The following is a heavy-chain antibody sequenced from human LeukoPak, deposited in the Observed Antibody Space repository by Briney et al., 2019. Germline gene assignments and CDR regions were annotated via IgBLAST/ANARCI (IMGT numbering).Heavy chain of an antibody. V-gene: IGHV3-23*01. D-gene: IGHD6-19*01. J-gene: IGHJ4*02. CDR1: GFSFSSHA. Sequence: GGSLRLSCAASGFSFSSHAMSWVRQAPGKGLEWVSAISGSGGSTYYADSVKGRFTISRDNSKNTLYLQMNSLRAEDTAVYYCAKDAGIAVAGTYTFDYWGQGTLVTVSS. CDR2: ISGSGGST. CDR3: AKDAGIAVAGTYTFDY.